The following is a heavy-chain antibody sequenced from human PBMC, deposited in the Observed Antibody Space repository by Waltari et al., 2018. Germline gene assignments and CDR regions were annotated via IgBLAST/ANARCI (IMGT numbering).Heavy chain of an antibody. V-gene: IGHV4-34*01. CDR2: SNHSGST. Sequence: QVQLQQWGAGLLKPSETLSLTCAVHGGSFSGYYWRWIRQPPGKGLEWIGESNHSGSTNYNPSLKSRVTISVDTSKNQFSLKLSSVTAADTAVYYCARSPRAFYDSSCYYDYWGQGTLVTVSS. CDR1: GGSFSGYY. CDR3: ARSPRAFYDSSCYYDY. D-gene: IGHD3-22*01. J-gene: IGHJ4*02.